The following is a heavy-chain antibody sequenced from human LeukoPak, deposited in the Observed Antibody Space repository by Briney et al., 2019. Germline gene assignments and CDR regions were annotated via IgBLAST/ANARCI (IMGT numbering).Heavy chain of an antibody. V-gene: IGHV3-21*01. CDR3: ARDLWSPVDF. CDR2: ISSSSIYI. J-gene: IGHJ4*02. CDR1: GFTFSSYN. D-gene: IGHD2-21*01. Sequence: GGSLRLSCAASGFTFSSYNMNWVRQAPGKGLEWVSCISSSSIYIYYADPVKGRFTISRDNAKNSLYLQMNSLRAEDTAVYYCARDLWSPVDFWGQGTLVTVSS.